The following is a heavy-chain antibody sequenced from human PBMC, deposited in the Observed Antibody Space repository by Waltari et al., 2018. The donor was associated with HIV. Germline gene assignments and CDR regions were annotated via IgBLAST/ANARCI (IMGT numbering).Heavy chain of an antibody. V-gene: IGHV3-74*01. D-gene: IGHD3-16*01. J-gene: IGHJ4*02. Sequence: EVQLVESGGGLVQPGGSLRLSCAASGFTFRSYWMHWVGQAPGKGLVWVSRINSDGSSTNYADSVKGRFTISRDNAKNTVYLQMNSLRAEDTALYYCASLYNYVWGSPPPFDYWGQGTLVTVSS. CDR2: INSDGSST. CDR1: GFTFRSYW. CDR3: ASLYNYVWGSPPPFDY.